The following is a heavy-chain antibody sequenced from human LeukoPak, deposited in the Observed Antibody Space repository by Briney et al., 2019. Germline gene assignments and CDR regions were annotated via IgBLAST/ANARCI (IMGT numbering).Heavy chain of an antibody. J-gene: IGHJ3*02. V-gene: IGHV3-53*04. CDR1: GFTFNTYN. D-gene: IGHD2-2*01. CDR2: IYSGGST. CDR3: VGTLRYTRPTDAFDI. Sequence: PGGSLRLSCAASGFTFNTYNMNWVRHAPGKGLEWVSVIYSGGSTYYADSVKGRFTISRHNSKNTLYLQMNSLRAEDTAVYYCVGTLRYTRPTDAFDIWGQGTMVTVSS.